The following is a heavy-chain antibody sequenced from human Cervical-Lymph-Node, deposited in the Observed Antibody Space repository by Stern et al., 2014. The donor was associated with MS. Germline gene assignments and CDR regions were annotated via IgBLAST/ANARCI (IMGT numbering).Heavy chain of an antibody. CDR2: IRDSGVDT. CDR3: AKDLGRGVVVVPLYGLDV. Sequence: EVHLVESGGGLVQPGGSLRLSCAASGFTFSTYAFSWVRPAPGKGLEWVSSIRDSGVDTYYADSVKGWFTISRDNSKSMLYLEMQSLRAEDTAVYHCAKDLGRGVVVVPLYGLDVWGQGTTVTVSS. J-gene: IGHJ6*02. V-gene: IGHV3-23*04. CDR1: GFTFSTYA. D-gene: IGHD2-2*01.